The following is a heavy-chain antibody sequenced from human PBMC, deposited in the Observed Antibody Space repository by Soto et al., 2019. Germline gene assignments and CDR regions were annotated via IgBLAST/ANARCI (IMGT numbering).Heavy chain of an antibody. CDR2: ITSKPDNYAT. V-gene: IGHV3-73*01. CDR1: GFSFSGST. CDR3: TRSYENNAYYFDH. D-gene: IGHD3-16*01. Sequence: GGSLRLSCAASGFSFSGSTMHWVRQASGKGLEWVGHITSKPDNYATVYGASVKGRFSISRDDSMNTPFLQMNGLKSEDTAVYYCTRSYENNAYYFDHWGQGTLVTVSS. J-gene: IGHJ1*01.